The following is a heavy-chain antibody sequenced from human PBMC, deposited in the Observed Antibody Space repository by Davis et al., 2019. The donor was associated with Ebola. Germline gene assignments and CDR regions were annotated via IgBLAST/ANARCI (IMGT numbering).Heavy chain of an antibody. CDR1: GYTFTSYA. J-gene: IGHJ4*02. CDR2: INAGNGNT. Sequence: ASVKVSCKASGYTFTSYAMHWVRQAPGQRLEWMGWINAGNGNTKYSQKFQGRVTITRDTSTSTVYMELSSLRSEDTAVYYCARGGAIAAFLGGYWGQGTLVTVSS. CDR3: ARGGAIAAFLGGY. D-gene: IGHD6-13*01. V-gene: IGHV1-3*01.